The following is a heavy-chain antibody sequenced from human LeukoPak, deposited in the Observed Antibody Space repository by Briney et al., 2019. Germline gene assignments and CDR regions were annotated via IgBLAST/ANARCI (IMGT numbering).Heavy chain of an antibody. CDR1: GGSISSGDYY. D-gene: IGHD3-16*01. Sequence: SQTLSLTCTVSGGSISSGDYYWSWIRQPPGKGLEWIGYIYYSGSTYYNPSLKRRVTISLDTSQNQFSLKLSSLTAADTAVYYCARGGSLLTTAGDPDYWGQGTLVTVSS. CDR3: ARGGSLLTTAGDPDY. CDR2: IYYSGST. J-gene: IGHJ4*02. V-gene: IGHV4-30-4*01.